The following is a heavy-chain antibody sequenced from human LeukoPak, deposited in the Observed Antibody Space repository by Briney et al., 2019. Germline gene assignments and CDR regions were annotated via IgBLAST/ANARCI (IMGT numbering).Heavy chain of an antibody. Sequence: PGGSLRLSCAASGFTFSSCGMHWVRQAPGKGLEWVAVIWYDGSNKYYADSVKGRFTISRDNSKNTLYLQMNSLRAEDTAVYYCAREAAAGTRLGYWGQGTLVTVSS. CDR2: IWYDGSNK. V-gene: IGHV3-33*01. D-gene: IGHD6-13*01. CDR1: GFTFSSCG. J-gene: IGHJ4*02. CDR3: AREAAAGTRLGY.